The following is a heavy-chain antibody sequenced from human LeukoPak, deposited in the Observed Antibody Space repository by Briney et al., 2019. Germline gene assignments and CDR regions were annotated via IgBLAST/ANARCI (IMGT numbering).Heavy chain of an antibody. CDR3: AKASDIVVVPAAISRVVFDY. CDR1: GFTFSSYG. CDR2: IRYDGSNK. J-gene: IGHJ4*02. D-gene: IGHD2-2*02. V-gene: IGHV3-30*02. Sequence: GGSLRLYCAASGFTFSSYGMHWVRQAPGKGLEWVAFIRYDGSNKYYADSVKGRFTISRDNSKNTLYLQMNSLRAEDTAVYYWAKASDIVVVPAAISRVVFDYWGQGTLVTVSS.